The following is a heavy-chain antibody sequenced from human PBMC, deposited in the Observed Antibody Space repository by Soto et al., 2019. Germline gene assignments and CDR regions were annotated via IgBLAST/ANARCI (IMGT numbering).Heavy chain of an antibody. Sequence: QVHLVQSGAEVKKPGASVKDSCKASGFVFSNYAFHWVRQAPGQRLEWMGWINAATGDTKYSQKFQGRVTITRGTSATTVDMELSSLRPDDTAVYYCARGMGMVIKYWLDVWGRGTLVTVSS. CDR3: ARGMGMVIKYWLDV. CDR2: INAATGDT. V-gene: IGHV1-3*01. J-gene: IGHJ4*02. CDR1: GFVFSNYA. D-gene: IGHD5-12*01.